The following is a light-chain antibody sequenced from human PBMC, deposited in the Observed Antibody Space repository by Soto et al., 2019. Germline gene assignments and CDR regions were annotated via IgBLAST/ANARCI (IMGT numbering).Light chain of an antibody. J-gene: IGLJ2*01. Sequence: QSVLTQPPSVSGAPGQRGTISCTGDSSNVGVGYDAHWYRLDPGTAPKLLIYSNNYRPSGVPDRFSGSKSGASASLTITGLQAEDEADYYCQSYDNRLNAGVFGGGTTLTVL. CDR3: QSYDNRLNAGV. V-gene: IGLV1-40*01. CDR2: SNN. CDR1: SSNVGVGYD.